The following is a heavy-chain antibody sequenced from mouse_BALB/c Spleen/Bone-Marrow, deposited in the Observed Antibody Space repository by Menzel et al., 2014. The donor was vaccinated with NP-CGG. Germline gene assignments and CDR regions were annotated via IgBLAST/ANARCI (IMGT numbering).Heavy chain of an antibody. D-gene: IGHD3-2*01. CDR3: ARRADSSGYVDAMDY. J-gene: IGHJ4*01. V-gene: IGHV1S137*01. CDR2: ISTYYGDA. CDR1: GYTFTDYA. Sequence: QVQLQQSGAELVRPGVSVKISCKGSGYTFTDYAMHWVKQSHAKSLEWIGVISTYYGDASYNQKFKGKATMTVDKSSSTAYMELARLTSEVSAIYYCARRADSSGYVDAMDYWGQGTSVTVSS.